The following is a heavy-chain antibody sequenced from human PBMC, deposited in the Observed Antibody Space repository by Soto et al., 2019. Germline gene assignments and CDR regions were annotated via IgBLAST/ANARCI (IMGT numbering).Heavy chain of an antibody. CDR1: GGTFSSYA. D-gene: IGHD2-2*01. Sequence: QVQLVQSGAEVKKPGSSVKVSCKASGGTFSSYAISWVRQAPGQGLEWMGGIIPIFGTANYAQKFQGRVTITADESTSTAYMELSSLRSEDTAVYYCARDWGDIVVVPAATRGGMDVWGQGTTVTVSS. V-gene: IGHV1-69*01. J-gene: IGHJ6*02. CDR2: IIPIFGTA. CDR3: ARDWGDIVVVPAATRGGMDV.